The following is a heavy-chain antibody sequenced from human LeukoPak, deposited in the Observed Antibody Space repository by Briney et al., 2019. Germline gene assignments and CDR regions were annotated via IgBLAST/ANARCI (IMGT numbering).Heavy chain of an antibody. Sequence: GASVKVSCKASGGTFSSYAISWVRQAPGQGLEWMGGIIPIFGTANYAQKFQGRVTITADESTSTAYMELSSLRSEDTAVYYCASAPEYSSSSGFDYWGQGTLVTVSS. J-gene: IGHJ4*02. D-gene: IGHD6-6*01. CDR3: ASAPEYSSSSGFDY. V-gene: IGHV1-69*13. CDR1: GGTFSSYA. CDR2: IIPIFGTA.